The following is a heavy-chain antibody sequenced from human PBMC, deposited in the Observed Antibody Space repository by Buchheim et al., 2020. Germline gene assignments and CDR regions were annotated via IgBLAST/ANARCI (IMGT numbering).Heavy chain of an antibody. CDR1: GFTFSRHC. J-gene: IGHJ6*01. CDR3: AGDWDGSGTCMDV. Sequence: EVQLVESGGGLVQPGGPLRLPCAASGFTFSRHCMSWVRQAPGKGREWVGYIKPDGGEKLYVDSVRGRFTISRDNPKNSLYLQMNSLGAEDTAVYYCAGDWDGSGTCMDVWGQGTT. CDR2: IKPDGGEK. D-gene: IGHD3-10*01. V-gene: IGHV3-7*01.